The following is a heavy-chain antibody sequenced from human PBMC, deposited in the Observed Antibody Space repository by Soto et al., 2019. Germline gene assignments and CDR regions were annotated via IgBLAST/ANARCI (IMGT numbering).Heavy chain of an antibody. CDR1: GGSFSGYY. CDR3: ARGRKRWAVAGEYYFDY. D-gene: IGHD6-19*01. V-gene: IGHV4-34*01. CDR2: INHSGST. Sequence: SETLSLTCAVYGGSFSGYYWSWIRQPPGKGLEWIGEINHSGSTNYNPSLRSRVTISVDTSKNPFSRKLSSVTAADTAVYYCARGRKRWAVAGEYYFDYWGQGTLVTVSS. J-gene: IGHJ4*02.